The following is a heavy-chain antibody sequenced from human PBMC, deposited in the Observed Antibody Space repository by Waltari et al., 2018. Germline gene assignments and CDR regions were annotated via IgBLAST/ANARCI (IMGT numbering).Heavy chain of an antibody. Sequence: QVQLQQWGAGLLKPSETLSLTCAVYGGSFSGYYWSWIRQPPGKGLEWIGEINHSGSTNYNPSRKSRVTISVDTSKNQFSLKLSSVTAADTAVYYCARGVSGSAKPDYWGQGTLVTVSS. CDR3: ARGVSGSAKPDY. CDR2: INHSGST. J-gene: IGHJ4*02. V-gene: IGHV4-34*01. CDR1: GGSFSGYY. D-gene: IGHD5-12*01.